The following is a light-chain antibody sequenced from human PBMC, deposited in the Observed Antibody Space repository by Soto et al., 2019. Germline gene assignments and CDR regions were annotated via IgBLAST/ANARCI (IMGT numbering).Light chain of an antibody. J-gene: IGKJ4*01. V-gene: IGKV3-11*01. CDR3: QQRTNWPVP. CDR2: DAS. CDR1: QSVSSY. Sequence: EIVLTQSPATLSLSPGERATLSCRASQSVSSYLVWYQQKPVQAPRVLISDASNRATGIPARFSGSGSGTDFTLTISRLEPEDFAVYYCQQRTNWPVPFGGGTKVEIK.